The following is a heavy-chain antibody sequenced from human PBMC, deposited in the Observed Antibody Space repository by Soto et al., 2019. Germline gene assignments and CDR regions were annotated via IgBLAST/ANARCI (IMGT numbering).Heavy chain of an antibody. D-gene: IGHD6-19*01. CDR2: MNPNSGNT. J-gene: IGHJ6*02. V-gene: IGHV1-8*01. CDR3: ARVYSSGWYMIRDYYYGMDV. CDR1: GYTFTSYD. Sequence: ASVKVSFKASGYTFTSYDINWLRQATGQGREWMGWMNPNSGNTGYAQKFQGRVTMTRNTSISTAYMELSSLRSEDTAVYYCARVYSSGWYMIRDYYYGMDVWGQGTTVTVSS.